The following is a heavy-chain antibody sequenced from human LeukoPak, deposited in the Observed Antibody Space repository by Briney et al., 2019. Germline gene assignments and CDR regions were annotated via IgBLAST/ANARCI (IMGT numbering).Heavy chain of an antibody. CDR3: ARYDSGEFDY. Sequence: SETQSLTCTVSGGSISNGDYYWTWIRQHPGKGLEWIGYIYYSGSTYYNPSLKSRVTISVDTSKNQFSLKLSSVTAADTAVYYCARYDSGEFDYWGRGTLVIVSS. D-gene: IGHD3-10*01. V-gene: IGHV4-30-4*08. CDR1: GGSISNGDYY. CDR2: IYYSGST. J-gene: IGHJ4*02.